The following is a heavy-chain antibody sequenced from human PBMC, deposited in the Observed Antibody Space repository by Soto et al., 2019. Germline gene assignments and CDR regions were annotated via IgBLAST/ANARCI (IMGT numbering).Heavy chain of an antibody. V-gene: IGHV3-48*03. J-gene: IGHJ5*02. CDR1: GFTFSSYE. CDR2: IDPTSGTI. D-gene: IGHD6-6*01. Sequence: EVQLAESGGGLAQPGGSLRLSCAVSGFTFSSYEMNWVRQAPGKGLEWLSHIDPTSGTIYYADSVKGRFTISRDNAKNSVYLQMNSLRAEDTAVYFCARVAVPLAGRPATNFGFDPWGQGTLVTVSS. CDR3: ARVAVPLAGRPATNFGFDP.